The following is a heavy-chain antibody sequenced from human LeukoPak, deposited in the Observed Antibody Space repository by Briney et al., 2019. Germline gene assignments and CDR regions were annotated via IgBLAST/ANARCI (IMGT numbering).Heavy chain of an antibody. V-gene: IGHV3-23*01. D-gene: IGHD2-21*01. CDR1: GFPLSSYA. CDR3: ARAPVTSCRGAYCYPFDY. Sequence: GGSLRLSCAAFGFPLSSYAMSWVRQAPGKGLEWVSATSSSDAGTYHAASVRGRFTISRDNSKNTLYLQMNSLRVADAAVYHCARAPVTSCRGAYCYPFDYWGQGTLVTVSS. J-gene: IGHJ4*02. CDR2: TSSSDAGT.